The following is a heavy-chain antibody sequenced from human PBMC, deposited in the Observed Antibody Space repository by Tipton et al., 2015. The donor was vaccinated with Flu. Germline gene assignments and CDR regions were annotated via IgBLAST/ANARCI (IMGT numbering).Heavy chain of an antibody. CDR2: IYFSGTT. CDR3: ARDRSEFPRAIDS. CDR1: GGSTNYYF. Sequence: TLSLTCTVSGGSTNYYFWNWIRQPPGQGLEWIGHIYFSGTTNYNPSLKSRVTISVDTSKTQVSLRLSSVTAADTAVYFCARDRSEFPRAIDSWGQGILVTVSS. D-gene: IGHD2-21*01. J-gene: IGHJ4*02. V-gene: IGHV4-59*01.